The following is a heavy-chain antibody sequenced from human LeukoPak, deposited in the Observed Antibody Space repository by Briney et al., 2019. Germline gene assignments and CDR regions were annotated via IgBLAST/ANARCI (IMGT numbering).Heavy chain of an antibody. CDR2: IYSDGST. J-gene: IGHJ5*02. Sequence: GGSLRLSCAASGFAVTTNYLSWVRQAPGKGLEWVSVIYSDGSTYYTDSVKGRFTISRDNSKNTLYLQVNSLRPEDTAVYYCARDQRSESYYPWGWFDPWGPRTLVTVSS. D-gene: IGHD1-26*01. CDR1: GFAVTTNY. V-gene: IGHV3-66*02. CDR3: ARDQRSESYYPWGWFDP.